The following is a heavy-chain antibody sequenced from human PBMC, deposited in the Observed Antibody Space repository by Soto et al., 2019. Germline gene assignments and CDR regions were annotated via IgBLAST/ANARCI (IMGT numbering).Heavy chain of an antibody. D-gene: IGHD1-26*01. V-gene: IGHV4-59*08. CDR2: IYYSGST. CDR1: GDSISSYY. Sequence: SETLSLTCTVSGDSISSYYWSWIRQPPGKGLEWIGYIYYSGSTNYNPSLKSRVTMSVDTSKNQFSLKLSSVTAADTAVYYCARQWGRTFDYWGQGILVTVSS. CDR3: ARQWGRTFDY. J-gene: IGHJ4*02.